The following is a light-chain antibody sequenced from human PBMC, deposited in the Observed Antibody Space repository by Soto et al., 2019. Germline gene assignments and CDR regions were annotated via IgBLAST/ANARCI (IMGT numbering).Light chain of an antibody. J-gene: IGKJ4*01. V-gene: IGKV2-28*01. CDR1: QSLLHSNGYNY. CDR2: LGS. CDR3: MQALQTLLT. Sequence: DIVMTQSPLSLPVTPGEPASISCSSSQSLLHSNGYNYLDWYLQKPGQSPQLLIYLGSNRASGVPDRFSGSGSGTDFTLKISRVEAEDVGVYYCMQALQTLLTFGGGTKVDI.